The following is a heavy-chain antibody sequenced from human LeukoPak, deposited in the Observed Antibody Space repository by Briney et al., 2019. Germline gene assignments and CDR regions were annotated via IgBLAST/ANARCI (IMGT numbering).Heavy chain of an antibody. D-gene: IGHD2-2*01. CDR1: GYTFTSYG. Sequence: ASVKVSCKASGYTFTSYGISWVRQAPGQGLEWMGWISAYNGNTNYAQKLQGRVTLTTDTSTRTASMELRSLRSDDTALYYCARADGIVVVATAVGDYWGQGTLVTVSS. V-gene: IGHV1-18*01. J-gene: IGHJ4*02. CDR2: ISAYNGNT. CDR3: ARADGIVVVATAVGDY.